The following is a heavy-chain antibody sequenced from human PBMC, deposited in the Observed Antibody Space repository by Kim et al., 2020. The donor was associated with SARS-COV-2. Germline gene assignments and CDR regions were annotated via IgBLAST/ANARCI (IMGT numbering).Heavy chain of an antibody. J-gene: IGHJ4*02. V-gene: IGHV3-23*01. Sequence: YADSVKGRFTISRDNSKNTLYLQMNSLRAEDTAVYYCAKHIMTTVTTADYWGQGTLVTVSS. D-gene: IGHD4-17*01. CDR3: AKHIMTTVTTADY.